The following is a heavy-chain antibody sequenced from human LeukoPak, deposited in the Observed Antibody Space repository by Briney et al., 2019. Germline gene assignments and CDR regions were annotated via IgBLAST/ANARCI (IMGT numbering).Heavy chain of an antibody. D-gene: IGHD3-10*01. CDR2: IKHDGSEA. Sequence: PGESLRLSCAASEFTFNSYWMSWVRQAPGKGLQWVANIKHDGSEAHYVDSVKGRFTISRDNAKSSLSVQMNSLSVDDTGVYFCTRDALFGSGRTHLDFWSQGTLVSVSS. CDR3: TRDALFGSGRTHLDF. J-gene: IGHJ4*02. V-gene: IGHV3-7*04. CDR1: EFTFNSYW.